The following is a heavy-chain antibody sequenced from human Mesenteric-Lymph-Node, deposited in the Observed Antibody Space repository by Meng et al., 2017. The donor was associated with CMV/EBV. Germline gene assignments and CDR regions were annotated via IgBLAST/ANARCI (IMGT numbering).Heavy chain of an antibody. CDR2: ICYDGSNK. D-gene: IGHD5-18*01. CDR1: GFNFSSYG. V-gene: IGHV3-30*02. J-gene: IGHJ6*02. Sequence: GESLKISCAASGFNFSSYGMHWVRQAPGKGLEWVALICYDGSNKYNADSVRGRFTVSRDKSKNALYLQMSSLRVDDTAVYYCAREYRRYSYGYGMDGWGQGTTVTVSS. CDR3: AREYRRYSYGYGMDG.